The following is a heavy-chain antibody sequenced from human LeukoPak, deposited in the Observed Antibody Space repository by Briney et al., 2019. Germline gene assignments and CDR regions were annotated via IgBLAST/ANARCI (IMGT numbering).Heavy chain of an antibody. J-gene: IGHJ4*02. Sequence: SGTLSLTCGLSGRSITTTNWWTWVRQPPGKGLEWIGEVHLDGRTNYNPSLESRLTISVDLSENHISLRLTSLTAADTAVYYCEREGGFYRPLDYSGQGTLVTVSS. CDR2: VHLDGRT. D-gene: IGHD3-3*01. CDR3: EREGGFYRPLDY. V-gene: IGHV4-4*02. CDR1: GRSITTTNW.